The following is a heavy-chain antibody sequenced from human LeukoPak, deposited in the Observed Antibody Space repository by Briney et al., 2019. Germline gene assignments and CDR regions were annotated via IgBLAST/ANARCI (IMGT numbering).Heavy chain of an antibody. CDR3: ARDPEYSDR. Sequence: GGSLRLSCVGSGFIFGDFYMNWIRQAPGKGLEWISFITSSGDSIYYADPVKGRFTVFRDNAKNSSYLEMKSLRAEDTAVYFCARDPEYSDRWGQGTLVTVSS. J-gene: IGHJ4*02. V-gene: IGHV3-11*01. D-gene: IGHD4-17*01. CDR1: GFIFGDFY. CDR2: ITSSGDSI.